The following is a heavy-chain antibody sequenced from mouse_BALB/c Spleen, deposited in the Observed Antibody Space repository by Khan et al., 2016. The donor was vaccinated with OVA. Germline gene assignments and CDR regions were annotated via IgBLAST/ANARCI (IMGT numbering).Heavy chain of an antibody. D-gene: IGHD4-1*01. V-gene: IGHV3-2*02. CDR3: AMGRSY. Sequence: EVELVESGPGLVRPSQSLSLSCTVSGYSITSDYAWNWIRQFPGNKLEWMGYITYSGSTSYNPSLKSRISITRDTSKNQFFLQLNSVTTEDTATYYCAMGRSYWGQGTLVTVSA. CDR1: GYSITSDYA. J-gene: IGHJ3*01. CDR2: ITYSGST.